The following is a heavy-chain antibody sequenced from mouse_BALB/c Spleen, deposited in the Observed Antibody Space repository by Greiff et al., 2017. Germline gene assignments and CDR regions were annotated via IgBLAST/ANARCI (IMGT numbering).Heavy chain of an antibody. CDR1: GFTFSSYA. V-gene: IGHV5-9-4*01. J-gene: IGHJ2*01. CDR2: ISSGGSYT. CDR3: ARDGRRAYFDY. D-gene: IGHD3-1*01. Sequence: EVHLVESGGGLVKPGGSLKLSCAASGFTFSSYAMSWVRQSPETRLEWVAEISSGGSYTYYPDTVTGRFTISRDNAKNTLYLEMSSLRSEDTAMYYCARDGRRAYFDYWGQGTTLTVSS.